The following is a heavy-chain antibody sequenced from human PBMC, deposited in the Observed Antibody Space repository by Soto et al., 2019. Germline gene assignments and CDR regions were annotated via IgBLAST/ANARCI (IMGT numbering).Heavy chain of an antibody. Sequence: EVQLVESGGGLVKPGGSLTLSCAGSGFAFRRYNMNWVRQPPGKGLEWVASISSGRSNIYYADSVKGRFTISRDNAKDSLDLHMDSLRAEDSAVYYCASATVVAGTFDFWGQGTLLTVSS. J-gene: IGHJ4*02. CDR3: ASATVVAGTFDF. V-gene: IGHV3-21*01. CDR2: ISSGRSNI. D-gene: IGHD2-15*01. CDR1: GFAFRRYN.